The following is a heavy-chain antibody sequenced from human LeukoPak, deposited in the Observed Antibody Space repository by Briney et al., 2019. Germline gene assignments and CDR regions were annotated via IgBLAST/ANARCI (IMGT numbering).Heavy chain of an antibody. V-gene: IGHV4-34*11. Sequence: PSETLSLTCDVYGGSFSAYYWSWIRQPPGKGLEWIGYIYYSGSTNYNPSLKSRVTISVDTSKNQFSLNLSSVTAADTAVYYCARGRGYYDILTGPWGQGTLVTVSS. CDR1: GGSFSAYY. CDR2: IYYSGST. CDR3: ARGRGYYDILTGP. D-gene: IGHD3-9*01. J-gene: IGHJ5*02.